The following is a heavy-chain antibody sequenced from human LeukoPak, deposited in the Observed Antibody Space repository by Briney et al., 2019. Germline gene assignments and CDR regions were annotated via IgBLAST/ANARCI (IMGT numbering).Heavy chain of an antibody. CDR2: ISYDGSNK. J-gene: IGHJ3*01. Sequence: PGRSLRLSCAASGFTFSNYGMHWVRQAPGKGLEWVAVISYDGSNKYYADSVKGRFTISRDNSKNTLYLQMNSLRAEDTAVYYCASPRRDPSWGQGTMVTVSS. V-gene: IGHV3-30*03. CDR1: GFTFSNYG. CDR3: ASPRRDPS.